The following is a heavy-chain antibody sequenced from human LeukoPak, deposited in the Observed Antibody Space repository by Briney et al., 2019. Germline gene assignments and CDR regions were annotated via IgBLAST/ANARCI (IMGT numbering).Heavy chain of an antibody. V-gene: IGHV4-38-2*02. CDR1: GYSISSGYY. CDR2: IYHSGST. Sequence: PSETPSLTCSVSGYSISSGYYWGWIRQPPEKGLEWIGSIYHSGSTNYNPSLKSRVTMSVDTSKNQFSLKLSSVTAADTAVYYCAREDNTYYDILTGYSLGFCYYYYMDVWGKGTTVTISS. CDR3: AREDNTYYDILTGYSLGFCYYYYMDV. D-gene: IGHD3-9*01. J-gene: IGHJ6*03.